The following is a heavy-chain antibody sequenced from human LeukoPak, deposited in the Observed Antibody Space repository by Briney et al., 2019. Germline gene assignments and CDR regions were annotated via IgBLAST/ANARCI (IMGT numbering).Heavy chain of an antibody. D-gene: IGHD1-26*01. V-gene: IGHV3-48*02. CDR2: ISSSSSMV. Sequence: GGSLGLSCAASGFTFSSYSMNWVRQAPGKGLEWISYISSSSSMVFYADSVKGRFTISRDNAKNSLYLQLNSLRDEDTAVYYCAKYSGSYDAFDIWGQGT. J-gene: IGHJ3*02. CDR3: AKYSGSYDAFDI. CDR1: GFTFSSYS.